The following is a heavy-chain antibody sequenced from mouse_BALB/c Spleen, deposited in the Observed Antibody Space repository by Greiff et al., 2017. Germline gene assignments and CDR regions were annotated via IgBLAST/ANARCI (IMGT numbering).Heavy chain of an antibody. J-gene: IGHJ4*01. CDR3: ARNYGYVAYYAMDY. CDR1: GYSITSYYA. V-gene: IGHV3-2*02. D-gene: IGHD1-2*01. CDR2: ISYSGST. Sequence: EVQLQESGPGLVKPSQSLSLTCTVTGYSITSYYACYWIQQFPGNKLEWMGYISYSGSTSYNPSLKSRISITRDTSKNQFFLQLNSVTTEDTATYYCARNYGYVAYYAMDYWGQGTSVTVSS.